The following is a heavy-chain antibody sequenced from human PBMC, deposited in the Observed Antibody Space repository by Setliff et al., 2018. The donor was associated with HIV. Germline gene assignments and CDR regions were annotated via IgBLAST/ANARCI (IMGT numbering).Heavy chain of an antibody. Sequence: SGPTLVNPTQILTLTCTFSGFSLSTSGVCVGWIRQPPGKALEWLALIYWDDDKRYSPSLKSMLTITKDTSKNQVVLTMTNMDPVDTATYYCAHILQDPPSHFYYYFYMDVWGKGTTVTV. V-gene: IGHV2-5*02. CDR1: GFSLSTSGVC. CDR2: IYWDDDK. CDR3: AHILQDPPSHFYYYFYMDV. J-gene: IGHJ6*03. D-gene: IGHD3-3*02.